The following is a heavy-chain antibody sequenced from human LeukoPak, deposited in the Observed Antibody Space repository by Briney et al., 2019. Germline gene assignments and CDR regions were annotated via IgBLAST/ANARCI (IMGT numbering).Heavy chain of an antibody. V-gene: IGHV3-9*01. CDR1: GFTFDDYA. Sequence: SLRLSCAASGFTFDDYAMHWVRQAPGKGLEWVSGISWNSGSIGYADSVKGRFTISRDNAKNSLYLQMNSLRAEDTALYYCAKDISRGSGYYYQGNDYWGQGTLVTVSS. D-gene: IGHD3-22*01. J-gene: IGHJ4*02. CDR2: ISWNSGSI. CDR3: AKDISRGSGYYYQGNDY.